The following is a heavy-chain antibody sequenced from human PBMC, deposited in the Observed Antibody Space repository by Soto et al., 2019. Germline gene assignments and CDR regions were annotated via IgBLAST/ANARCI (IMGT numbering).Heavy chain of an antibody. CDR1: GASIYNGGYF. CDR2: IHNSGSP. CDR3: ATLPPRIVVVVSPIPT. Sequence: PSETLSLTCSVSGASIYNGGYFWSWIRQSPGKGLEWIGHIHNSGSPYNNPSLKSRVTISADTSKNQFSLKLTSVTAADTAIYYCATLPPRIVVVVSPIPTWGQGTPVTVSS. D-gene: IGHD2-21*02. J-gene: IGHJ5*02. V-gene: IGHV4-31*03.